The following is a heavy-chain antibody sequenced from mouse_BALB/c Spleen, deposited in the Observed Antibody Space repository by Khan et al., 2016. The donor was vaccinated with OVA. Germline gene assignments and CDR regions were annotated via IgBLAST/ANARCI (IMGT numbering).Heavy chain of an antibody. Sequence: EVQLQESGPELVKPGASVKMSCKASGYTFTSYVMHWVKQKPGLGLEWIGYIYPYNDDTKYNEKFKGKATMTSDKSSSTAYMELSSLTSEDSAVNYYASDDGYYVSFAYWGQGTLVTVSA. CDR1: GYTFTSYV. CDR2: IYPYNDDT. V-gene: IGHV1S136*01. J-gene: IGHJ3*01. CDR3: ASDDGYYVSFAY. D-gene: IGHD2-3*01.